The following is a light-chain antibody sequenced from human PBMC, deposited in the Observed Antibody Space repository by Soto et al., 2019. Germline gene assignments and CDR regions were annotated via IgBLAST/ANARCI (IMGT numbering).Light chain of an antibody. CDR3: QSSDSRLSGSDV. CDR1: SSNIGAGYH. V-gene: IGLV1-40*01. J-gene: IGLJ1*01. CDR2: GDS. Sequence: QSVLTQPPSVSGAPGQRVTISCTGSSSNIGAGYHVHWYQQLPGAAPKLLIFGDSNQPSGVPDRFSGSKSGTSASLAITGLQADDEADYYCQSSDSRLSGSDVFGTGTKVTVL.